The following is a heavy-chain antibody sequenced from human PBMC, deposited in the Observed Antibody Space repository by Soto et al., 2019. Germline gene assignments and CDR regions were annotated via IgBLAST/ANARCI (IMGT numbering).Heavy chain of an antibody. CDR2: IIPIFGTA. D-gene: IGHD2-2*01. V-gene: IGHV1-69*13. Sequence: SVKVSCKASGGTFSSYAISWVRQAPGQGLEWMGGIIPIFGTANYAQKFQGRVTITADESTSTAYMELSSLRSEDTAVYYCARTEVVPAARGTDNWFDPWGQGTLVTVSS. CDR1: GGTFSSYA. J-gene: IGHJ5*02. CDR3: ARTEVVPAARGTDNWFDP.